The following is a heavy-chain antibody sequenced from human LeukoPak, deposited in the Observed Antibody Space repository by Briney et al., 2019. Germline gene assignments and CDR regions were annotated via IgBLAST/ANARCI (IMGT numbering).Heavy chain of an antibody. Sequence: PSGTLSLTCAVSGGSISSSNWWSWVRKPPGKGLEWIGEIYHSGSSNYNPSLKSRVTISVDKSKNQFSLKLSSVTAADTAVYYCARDSKIRYFDWAQNYYYGMDVWGKGTTVTVSS. CDR1: GGSISSSNW. CDR2: IYHSGSS. CDR3: ARDSKIRYFDWAQNYYYGMDV. J-gene: IGHJ6*04. D-gene: IGHD3-9*01. V-gene: IGHV4-4*02.